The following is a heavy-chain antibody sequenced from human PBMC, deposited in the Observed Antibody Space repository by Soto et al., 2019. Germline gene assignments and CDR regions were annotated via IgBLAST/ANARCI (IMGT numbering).Heavy chain of an antibody. Sequence: SSETLSLTCAVYGGSFSGYYWSWIRQPPGKGLEWIGEINHSGSTNYNPSLKSRVTISVDTSKNQFSLKLSSVTAADTAVYYCARLTSYYGSGNPGDYWGQGTLVTVSS. V-gene: IGHV4-34*01. J-gene: IGHJ4*02. D-gene: IGHD3-10*01. CDR2: INHSGST. CDR1: GGSFSGYY. CDR3: ARLTSYYGSGNPGDY.